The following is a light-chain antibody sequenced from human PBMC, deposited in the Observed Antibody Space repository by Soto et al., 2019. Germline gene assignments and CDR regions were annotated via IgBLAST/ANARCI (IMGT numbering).Light chain of an antibody. CDR1: QSVSNNY. Sequence: EVVLTQSPGTLSLSPGERATLSCRASQSVSNNYLAWYQQKPGQAPRLLIFGSSDRSTGIPDRFSSSGSGTDFTITISRLEPEDFAVYYCQQYGSSPPYTFGQGTKLEIK. J-gene: IGKJ2*01. V-gene: IGKV3-20*01. CDR2: GSS. CDR3: QQYGSSPPYT.